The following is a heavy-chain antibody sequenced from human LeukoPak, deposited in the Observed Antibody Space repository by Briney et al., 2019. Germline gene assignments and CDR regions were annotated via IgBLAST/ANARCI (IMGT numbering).Heavy chain of an antibody. V-gene: IGHV1-69*05. CDR1: GGTFSSYA. D-gene: IGHD2-2*01. CDR2: IIPIFGTA. CDR3: ARGLRVEDCSSTSCFSYYYYYMDV. Sequence: SVKVSCKASGGTFSSYAISWVRQAPRQGLEWMGGIIPIFGTANYAQKFQGRVTITTDESTSTAYMELSSLRSEDTAVYYCARGLRVEDCSSTSCFSYYYYYMDVWGKGTTVTVSS. J-gene: IGHJ6*03.